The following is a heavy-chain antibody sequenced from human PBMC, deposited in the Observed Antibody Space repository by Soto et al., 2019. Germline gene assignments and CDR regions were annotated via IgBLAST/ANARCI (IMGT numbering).Heavy chain of an antibody. D-gene: IGHD2-21*02. Sequence: EVQLVESGGGLVQPGGSLKLSCAASGFSLSYYWMSWVRQAPGKGLEWVANIKEDGSEKYYVDSVEGRFTISRDNAKNSVYLQMNSLRVEDTAVYYCARDCSGGDCYYWGQGTLVTVSS. V-gene: IGHV3-7*01. CDR3: ARDCSGGDCYY. CDR1: GFSLSYYW. J-gene: IGHJ4*02. CDR2: IKEDGSEK.